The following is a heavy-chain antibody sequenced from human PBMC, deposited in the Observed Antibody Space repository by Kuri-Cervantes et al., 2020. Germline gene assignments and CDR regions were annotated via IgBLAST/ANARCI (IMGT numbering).Heavy chain of an antibody. J-gene: IGHJ3*02. CDR3: ASPGYSRPGAFDI. Sequence: SETLSLTCAVYGGSFSDYYWNWIRQPPGKGLKWIGEINHSGSANYNPSLKSRVTISVDTSKTQFSLKLSSVTAADTAVYYCASPGYSRPGAFDIWGQGTMVTVSS. D-gene: IGHD6-13*01. V-gene: IGHV4-34*01. CDR1: GGSFSDYY. CDR2: INHSGSA.